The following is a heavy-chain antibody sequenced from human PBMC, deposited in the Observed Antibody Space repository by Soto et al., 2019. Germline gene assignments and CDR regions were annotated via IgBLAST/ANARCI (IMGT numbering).Heavy chain of an antibody. J-gene: IGHJ4*02. CDR1: GFTFSHYG. CDR3: ARAYYFGSGTSYTLYC. V-gene: IGHV3-30*03. Sequence: SLRLSWAASGFTFSHYGMHWVRQAPGKGLEWEAVISDDGVSKYYADSVQGRFTISRDNSESAVFLQMNSLRPDDTALYFCARAYYFGSGTSYTLYCWGQGTQVTFSS. CDR2: ISDDGVSK. D-gene: IGHD3-10*01.